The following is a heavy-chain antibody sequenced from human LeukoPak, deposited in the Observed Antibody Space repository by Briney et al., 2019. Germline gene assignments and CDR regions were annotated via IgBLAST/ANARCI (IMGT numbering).Heavy chain of an antibody. CDR1: GFNYRQHW. V-gene: IGHV3-7*01. D-gene: IGHD3/OR15-3a*01. J-gene: IGHJ4*02. CDR2: INGDGSET. Sequence: GGSLRLSCAASGFNYRQHWMIWLRQAPGKGLEWVANINGDGSETHYLDSVKGRFTVSRDNAKSSLYLQMITLRADDTALYYCARDGLPAGADFWGQGTLVTVTS. CDR3: ARDGLPAGADF.